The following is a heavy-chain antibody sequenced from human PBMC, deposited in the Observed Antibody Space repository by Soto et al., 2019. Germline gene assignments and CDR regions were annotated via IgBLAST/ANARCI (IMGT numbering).Heavy chain of an antibody. D-gene: IGHD2-2*02. Sequence: VKVSCKVSGYTLTELSMHWVRQAPGKGLEWMGGFDPEDGETIYAQKFQGRVTMTEDTSTDTAYMELSSLRSEDTAVYYCAISRYCSSTSCYSRGYYYYGMDVWGQGTTVTVSS. V-gene: IGHV1-24*01. J-gene: IGHJ6*02. CDR3: AISRYCSSTSCYSRGYYYYGMDV. CDR1: GYTLTELS. CDR2: FDPEDGET.